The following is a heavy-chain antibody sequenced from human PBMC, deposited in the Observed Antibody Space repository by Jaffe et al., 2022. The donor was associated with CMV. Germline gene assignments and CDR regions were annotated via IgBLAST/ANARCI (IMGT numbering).Heavy chain of an antibody. CDR3: ARAAGGSKLVYYFDY. V-gene: IGHV3-7*01. J-gene: IGHJ4*02. Sequence: EVQLVESGGGLVQPGGSLRLSCAASGFTFSSYWMSWVRQAPGKGLEWVANIKQDGSEKYYVDSVKGRFTISRDNAKNSLYLQMNSLRAEDTAVYYCARAAGGSKLVYYFDYWGQGTLVTVSS. D-gene: IGHD3-16*01. CDR2: IKQDGSEK. CDR1: GFTFSSYW.